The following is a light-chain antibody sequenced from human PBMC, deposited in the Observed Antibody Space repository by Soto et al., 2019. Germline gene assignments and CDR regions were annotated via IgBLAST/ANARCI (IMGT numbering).Light chain of an antibody. V-gene: IGKV3-20*01. CDR3: PHYRTF. CDR2: GAS. J-gene: IGKJ4*01. CDR1: QSVSSSY. Sequence: EVVWTQSPGTLSLSPGQRATLSCRAGQSVSSSYLAWYQQNPGQPPRLLIYGASSRATGIADRFSGSGCGTDFTLTIARLEPEAFSVYHCPHYRTFFGRGTEVEIK.